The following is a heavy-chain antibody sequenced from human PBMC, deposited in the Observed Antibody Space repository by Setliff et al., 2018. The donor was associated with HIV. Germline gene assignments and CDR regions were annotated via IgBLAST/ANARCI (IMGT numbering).Heavy chain of an antibody. CDR3: AAATTLLSPRA. CDR2: IYQSGNT. V-gene: IGHV4-34*01. Sequence: NPSETLSLTCAVYGGSFSGFYWTFIRQSPGKGLEWIGSIYQSGNTNYNPSLESRLTISVDTAKNQFSLKLSSVTAADTAVYYCAAATTLLSPRAWGQGTLVTVSS. D-gene: IGHD2-15*01. CDR1: GGSFSGFY. J-gene: IGHJ5*02.